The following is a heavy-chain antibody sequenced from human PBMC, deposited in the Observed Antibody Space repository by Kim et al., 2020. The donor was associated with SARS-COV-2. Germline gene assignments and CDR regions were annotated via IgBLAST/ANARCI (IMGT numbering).Heavy chain of an antibody. D-gene: IGHD6-13*01. CDR3: ARAAATTIDY. CDR2: ISLSSTYI. Sequence: GGSLRLSCAASGFIFSSYSMNWVRQAPGKGLEWVSSISLSSTYIYHADSVRGRFTISRDNAKNSLYLQMNSLRAEDTAVYYCARAAATTIDYWGQGTLVTVSS. V-gene: IGHV3-21*01. J-gene: IGHJ4*02. CDR1: GFIFSSYS.